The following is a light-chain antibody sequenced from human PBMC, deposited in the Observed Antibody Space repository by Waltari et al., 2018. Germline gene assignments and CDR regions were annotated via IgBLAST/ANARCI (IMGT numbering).Light chain of an antibody. CDR3: CSYAGSSTLV. J-gene: IGLJ2*01. V-gene: IGLV2-23*02. Sequence: QSALTPSASVSGSPGQPITISCTGTSSNVGSYNHVSWYQQHPGKAPKLMIYEVRKRPSGVSNRFSGSKSGNTASLTISGLQAEDEADYYCCSYAGSSTLVFGGGTKLTVL. CDR1: SSNVGSYNH. CDR2: EVR.